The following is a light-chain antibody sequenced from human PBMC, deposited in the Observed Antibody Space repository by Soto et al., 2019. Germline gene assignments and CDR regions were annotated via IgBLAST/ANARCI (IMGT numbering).Light chain of an antibody. V-gene: IGKV1-5*03. CDR1: ESLVTY. J-gene: IGKJ4*01. CDR2: KGS. Sequence: DIQMTQSPSTLSASVGDRVTITCRASESLVTYLAWYQHKPGRAPRLLIYKGSDLDTGVPSRFSGTGSGTEFTLTISSLQPDDFATYYCQQYNTYTPTFGAGTKVEMK. CDR3: QQYNTYTPT.